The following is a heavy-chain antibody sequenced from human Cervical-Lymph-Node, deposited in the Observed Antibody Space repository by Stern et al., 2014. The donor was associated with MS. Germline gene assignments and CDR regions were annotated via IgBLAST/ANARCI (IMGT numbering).Heavy chain of an antibody. V-gene: IGHV3-30*18. CDR3: AKWMGDYYDY. CDR1: GFTFSSYG. Sequence: QLVDSGGGVVQPGRSLRLSCAASGFTFSSYGMHWVRQAPGKGLEWVAVISYDGSNKYYADSVKGRFTISRDNSKNTLYLQMNSLRAEDTAVYYCAKWMGDYYDYWGQGTLVTVSS. CDR2: ISYDGSNK. D-gene: IGHD2-2*03. J-gene: IGHJ4*02.